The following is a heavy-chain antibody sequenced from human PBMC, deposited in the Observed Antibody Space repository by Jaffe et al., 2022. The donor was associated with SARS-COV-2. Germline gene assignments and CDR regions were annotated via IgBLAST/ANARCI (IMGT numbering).Heavy chain of an antibody. CDR1: GGSISSGTYY. Sequence: QVQLQESGPGLVKPSQTLSLTCTVSGGSISSGTYYWTWIRQPAGKGLEWIGHIYSSGSTNYNPSLKSRVTISADTSKNQFSLKLTSVIAADTAVYFCARDRGSYYYDSRGFYDYWGQGTLVTVSS. CDR2: IYSSGST. D-gene: IGHD3-22*01. V-gene: IGHV4-61*02. CDR3: ARDRGSYYYDSRGFYDY. J-gene: IGHJ4*02.